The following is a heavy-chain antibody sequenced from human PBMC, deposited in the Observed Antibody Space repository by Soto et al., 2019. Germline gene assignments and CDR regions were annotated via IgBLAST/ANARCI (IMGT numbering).Heavy chain of an antibody. CDR3: FFFQAEDGIRDSVPVSAFLLNRSSDL. V-gene: IGHV4-30-4*01. D-gene: IGHD3-9*01. CDR2: IYYSGVT. J-gene: IGHJ2*01. Sequence: QPPGKGLDWIGYIYYSGVTYYSPSLKGRLTISFATSKTQFSLKVASVTAADTAVYYCFFFQAEDGIRDSVPVSAFLLNRSSDL.